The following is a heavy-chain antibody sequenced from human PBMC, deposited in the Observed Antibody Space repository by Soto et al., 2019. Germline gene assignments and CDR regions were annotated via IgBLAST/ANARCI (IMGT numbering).Heavy chain of an antibody. Sequence: SETLSLTCTVSGASISGFYWRWIRKSAGKGLEWIWRIYATGTTDYNPSLKSRVMMSVDTSKKQFSLMLRAVTAADTAVYYGVCIIMQTLRGWLDP. CDR1: GASISGFY. CDR3: VCIIMQTLRGWLDP. V-gene: IGHV4-4*07. CDR2: IYATGTT. D-gene: IGHD3-10*01. J-gene: IGHJ5*02.